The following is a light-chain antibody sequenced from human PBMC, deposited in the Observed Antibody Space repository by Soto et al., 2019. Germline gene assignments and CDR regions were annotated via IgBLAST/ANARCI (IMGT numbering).Light chain of an antibody. CDR1: SSDVGAYNF. J-gene: IGLJ1*01. CDR3: SAYTVSRTYV. V-gene: IGLV2-14*03. CDR2: NVY. Sequence: QSAPTQPASVSGSPGQSITISCTGTSSDVGAYNFVSWHQQHPGKAPKLMIYNVYDRPSGISYRFSGSKSGNTASLTISGLQGEDEADYYCSAYTVSRTYVFXTGTKVTVL.